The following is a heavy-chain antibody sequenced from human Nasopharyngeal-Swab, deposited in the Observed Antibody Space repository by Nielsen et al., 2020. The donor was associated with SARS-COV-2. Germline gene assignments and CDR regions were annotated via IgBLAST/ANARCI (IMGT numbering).Heavy chain of an antibody. Sequence: GESLKISCKASGYNFSRYWIAWVRQRPGKGPEWMGTIYPGDSDTRYTPSFQGQVTISADKSTNVAYLQWSSLKASDTAMYYCAGRAYGPSPGWLEFWGQGTLVTVSS. CDR3: AGRAYGPSPGWLEF. CDR1: GYNFSRYW. J-gene: IGHJ5*01. D-gene: IGHD2-21*01. V-gene: IGHV5-51*01. CDR2: IYPGDSDT.